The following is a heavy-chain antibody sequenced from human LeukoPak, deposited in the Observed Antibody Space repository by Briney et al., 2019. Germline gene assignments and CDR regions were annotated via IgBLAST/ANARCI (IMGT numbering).Heavy chain of an antibody. Sequence: GGSLRLSCAASGFTFSSYAMSWVRQAPGKGLEWVSYISSSGSTIYYADSVKGRFTISRDNAKNSLYLQMNSLRAEDTAVYYCARAGSSYLLYYYYGMDVWGQGTTVTVSS. J-gene: IGHJ6*02. CDR3: ARAGSSYLLYYYYGMDV. CDR1: GFTFSSYA. D-gene: IGHD6-13*01. CDR2: ISSSGSTI. V-gene: IGHV3-48*04.